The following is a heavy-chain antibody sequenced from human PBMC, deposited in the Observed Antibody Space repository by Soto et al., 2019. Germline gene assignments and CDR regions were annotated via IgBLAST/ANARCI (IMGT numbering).Heavy chain of an antibody. CDR1: GFTFDDYA. V-gene: IGHV3-9*01. Sequence: EVQLVESGGDLVQPGRSLRLSCAASGFTFDDYAMHWVRQVPAKGLRWVSGLSWNGVTIGYAASVKGRFTISRDNAKKSLYLQMNGLTPDDTALYYCAASRAYDSSDYSGFHYGMDVWGLGTTVAVSS. J-gene: IGHJ6*02. D-gene: IGHD3-22*01. CDR3: AASRAYDSSDYSGFHYGMDV. CDR2: LSWNGVTI.